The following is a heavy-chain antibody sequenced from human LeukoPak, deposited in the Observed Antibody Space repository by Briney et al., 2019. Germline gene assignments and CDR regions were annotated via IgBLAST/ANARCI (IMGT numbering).Heavy chain of an antibody. CDR1: GFTFSSYW. D-gene: IGHD2-2*01. CDR3: ARDLYHENYYYHYMDV. CDR2: INSDGSTT. J-gene: IGHJ6*03. Sequence: PGGSLRLSCAASGFTFSSYWMHWVRQAPGKGLVWVSRINSDGSTTSYADSVKGRFTISRDNAKNSLYLQMNSLRVEDTAVYYCARDLYHENYYYHYMDVWGKGTTVTVSS. V-gene: IGHV3-74*01.